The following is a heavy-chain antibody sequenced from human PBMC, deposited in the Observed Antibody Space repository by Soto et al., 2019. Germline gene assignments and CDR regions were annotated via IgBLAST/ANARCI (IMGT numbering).Heavy chain of an antibody. D-gene: IGHD6-19*01. Sequence: EVQLLGSGGGLVQPGGSLRLSCAASGFTFSSYAMSWVRQAPGKGLEWVSGISGSGVSTHYADSVKGLFTISRDNSKNTLYLQMNSLRAEDTAVYYCAKEVGYSSGYDYFDYWGQGTLVTVSS. J-gene: IGHJ4*02. V-gene: IGHV3-23*01. CDR3: AKEVGYSSGYDYFDY. CDR1: GFTFSSYA. CDR2: ISGSGVST.